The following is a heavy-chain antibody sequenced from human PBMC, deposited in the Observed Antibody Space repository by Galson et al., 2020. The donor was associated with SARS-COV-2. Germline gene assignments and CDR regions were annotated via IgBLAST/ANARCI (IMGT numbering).Heavy chain of an antibody. CDR3: TRLGWNGVRV. J-gene: IGHJ4*02. Sequence: SLKISCTTSGFTLGDYAMSWFRQAPGKGLEWIGLIRSRNYGGTTEHAASVKGRFAISRDDPKSIVYLQMDSLRTADTAVYYCTRLGWNGVRVWGQGTLLTVSS. CDR1: GFTLGDYA. CDR2: IRSRNYGGTT. D-gene: IGHD1-1*01. V-gene: IGHV3-49*03.